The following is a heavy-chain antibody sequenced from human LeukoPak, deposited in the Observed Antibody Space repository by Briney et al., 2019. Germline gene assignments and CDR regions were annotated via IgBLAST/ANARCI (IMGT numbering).Heavy chain of an antibody. CDR3: ATGIDRYYYGSGKASGFDY. D-gene: IGHD3-10*01. J-gene: IGHJ4*02. Sequence: ASVKVSCKASGYTFTSYYMHWVRQAPGQGLEWMGIINPSGGSTSYAQKFQGRVTMTEDTSTDTAYMELSSLRSEDTAVYYCATGIDRYYYGSGKASGFDYWGQGTLVTVSS. CDR2: INPSGGST. CDR1: GYTFTSYY. V-gene: IGHV1-46*01.